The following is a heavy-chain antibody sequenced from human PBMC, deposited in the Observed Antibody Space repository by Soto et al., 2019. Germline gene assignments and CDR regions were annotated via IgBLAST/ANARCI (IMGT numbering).Heavy chain of an antibody. J-gene: IGHJ4*02. CDR3: ASLKGHGNFDY. CDR2: IYYDGST. CDR1: GGTISNRNYY. Sequence: SSETLSLTCSVSGGTISNRNYYLAWVRQPPGKGLEWIGNIYYDGSTYYHPSFRGRLTISVDTSKNHFSLKLGSLTAADTAIYYCASLKGHGNFDYWGQGTRFPVS. V-gene: IGHV4-39*02.